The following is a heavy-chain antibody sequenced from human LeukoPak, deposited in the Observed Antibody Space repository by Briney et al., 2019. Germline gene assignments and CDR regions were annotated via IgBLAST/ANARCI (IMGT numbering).Heavy chain of an antibody. CDR1: GYTFTSYD. CDR2: MNPNSGNT. J-gene: IGHJ4*02. Sequence: ASVEVSCKASGYTFTSYDVSWVRQASGQGLEWVGWMNPNSGNTGYAQNFQGRVTMTRDTSISTAYMELTSLRSEDTAIYYCARGITSDYWGQGILITVSS. V-gene: IGHV1-8*01. CDR3: ARGITSDY.